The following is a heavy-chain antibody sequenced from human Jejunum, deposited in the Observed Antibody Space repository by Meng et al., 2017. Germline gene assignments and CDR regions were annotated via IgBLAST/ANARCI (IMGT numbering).Heavy chain of an antibody. D-gene: IGHD4-17*01. CDR3: ARQSVQNGMDV. CDR2: IYYSGTT. J-gene: IGHJ6*02. Sequence: QLQESGPGLVKPSETLSLTCTVSGASISSSSYYWGWIRQPPGKGLEWIGRIYYSGTTYYNPSLKSRVTISVDTSKNQFSLKVSSVTAADTAVYYCARQSVQNGMDVWGQGTTVTVSS. CDR1: GASISSSSYY. V-gene: IGHV4-39*01.